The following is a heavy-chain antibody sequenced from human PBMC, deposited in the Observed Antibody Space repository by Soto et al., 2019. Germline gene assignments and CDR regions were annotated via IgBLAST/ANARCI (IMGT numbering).Heavy chain of an antibody. V-gene: IGHV3-23*01. CDR1: GFTFGTYI. J-gene: IGHJ4*02. CDR3: AKVAPLWDPVATAVSYYFEY. D-gene: IGHD2-15*01. CDR2: ISGNGNNT. Sequence: EVQLLESGGGLVHPGGSQRLSCAASGFTFGTYIITWVRQAPGKGLERVSAISGNGNNTYYADSVKGRFTISRDNSKNTLYLQMNSLRADDTAVYYCAKVAPLWDPVATAVSYYFEYWGQGTLVTVSS.